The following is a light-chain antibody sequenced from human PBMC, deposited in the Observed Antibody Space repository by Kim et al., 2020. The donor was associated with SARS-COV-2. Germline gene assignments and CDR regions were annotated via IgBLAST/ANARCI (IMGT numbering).Light chain of an antibody. J-gene: IGLJ3*02. CDR3: QSYDSSNHWV. V-gene: IGLV6-57*03. CDR2: DDN. CDR1: RGPIASDY. Sequence: KAVTTPGTRSRGPIASDYVQWYLQRPGSAPSTVIYDDNQRPSGVPDRFSGSIDSSSNSASLTISGLKTEDEGEYFCQSYDSSNHWVFGGGTQLTVL.